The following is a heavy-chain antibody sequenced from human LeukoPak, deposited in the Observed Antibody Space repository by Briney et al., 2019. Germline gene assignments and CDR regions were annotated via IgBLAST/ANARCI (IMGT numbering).Heavy chain of an antibody. J-gene: IGHJ4*02. CDR1: GGSFSGYY. V-gene: IGHV4-34*01. Sequence: SETLSLTCAVYGGSFSGYYWSWIRQPPGKGLEWIGEIDHSGSTNYNPSLKSRVTISVDTSKNQFSLKLSSVTAADTAVYYCARLAPWGGYDLLGYDYWGQGTLVTVSS. CDR3: ARLAPWGGYDLLGYDY. CDR2: IDHSGST. D-gene: IGHD5-12*01.